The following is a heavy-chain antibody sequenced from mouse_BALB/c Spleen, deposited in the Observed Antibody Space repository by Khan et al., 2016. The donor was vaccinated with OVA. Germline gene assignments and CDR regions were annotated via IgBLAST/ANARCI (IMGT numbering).Heavy chain of an antibody. Sequence: EVELVESGGDLVKPGGSLRLSCAASGFTFSTYGMSWVRQPPDKRLEWVATINSDGDYTYYPDTVKGRFTISRNNAENTLYLQMSSLKSEDTAIYYCAGHLTGSFAYWGQGTLVTVSA. CDR1: GFTFSTYG. CDR3: AGHLTGSFAY. D-gene: IGHD4-1*01. J-gene: IGHJ3*01. V-gene: IGHV5-6*01. CDR2: INSDGDYT.